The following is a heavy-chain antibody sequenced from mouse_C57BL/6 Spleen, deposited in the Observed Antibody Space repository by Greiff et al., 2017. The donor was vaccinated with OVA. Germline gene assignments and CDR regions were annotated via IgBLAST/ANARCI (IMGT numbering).Heavy chain of an antibody. J-gene: IGHJ4*01. V-gene: IGHV1-81*01. CDR2: IYPRSGNT. CDR3: ARRGYYGSSYDAMDY. Sequence: QVQLQQSGAELARPGASVKLSCKASGYTFTSYGISWVKQRTGQGLEWIGEIYPRSGNTYYNEKFKGKATLTADKSSSTAYMELRSLTSEDSAVYFWARRGYYGSSYDAMDYWGQGTSVTVSS. D-gene: IGHD1-1*01. CDR1: GYTFTSYG.